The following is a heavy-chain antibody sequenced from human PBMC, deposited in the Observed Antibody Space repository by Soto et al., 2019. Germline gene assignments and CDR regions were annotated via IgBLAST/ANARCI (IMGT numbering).Heavy chain of an antibody. CDR3: ARALRYYYGMDV. J-gene: IGHJ6*02. V-gene: IGHV1-46*01. Sequence: GASVKVSFKASGYTFTSYYMPWVRQAPGQGLEWMGIINPSGGSTSYAQKFQGRVTMTRDTSTSTVYMELSSLRSEDTAVYYCARALRYYYGMDVWGQGTTVTVSS. D-gene: IGHD3-10*01. CDR1: GYTFTSYY. CDR2: INPSGGST.